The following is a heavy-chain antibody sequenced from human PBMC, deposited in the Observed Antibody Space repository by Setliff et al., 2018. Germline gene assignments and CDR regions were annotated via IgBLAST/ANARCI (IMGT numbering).Heavy chain of an antibody. V-gene: IGHV1-18*04. J-gene: IGHJ4*02. CDR3: SRLVRYCTRTTCQRASGGEF. CDR1: GYTFNHYV. D-gene: IGHD2-2*01. Sequence: ASVKVSCKTSGYTFNHYVISWVRQAPGQGLEWMGWISSYTGNTYYAQKSQGRITLTTDTSTATAYMELRSLESDDTAVYYCSRLVRYCTRTTCQRASGGEFWGQGTLVTVSS. CDR2: ISSYTGNT.